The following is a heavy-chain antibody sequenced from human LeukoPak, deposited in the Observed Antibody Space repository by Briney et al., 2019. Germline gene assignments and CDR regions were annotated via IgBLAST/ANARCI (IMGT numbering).Heavy chain of an antibody. CDR1: GFTFSDYY. J-gene: IGHJ4*02. CDR2: IYSGGST. CDR3: ARDLGYSYGGGGHTFDY. D-gene: IGHD5-18*01. V-gene: IGHV3-66*01. Sequence: GGSLRLSCAASGFTFSDYYMSWIRQAPGKGLEWVSVIYSGGSTYYADSVKGRFTISRDNSKNTLYLQMNSLRAEDTAVYYCARDLGYSYGGGGHTFDYWGQGTLVTVSS.